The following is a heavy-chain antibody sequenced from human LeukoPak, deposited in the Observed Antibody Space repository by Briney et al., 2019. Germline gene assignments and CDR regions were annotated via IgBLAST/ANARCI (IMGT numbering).Heavy chain of an antibody. CDR2: MNPSGST. Sequence: SETLSLTCAVYGGSFSGSYWTWIRQTPEKGLEWMGEMNPSGSTNYNPSLKSRVTISVDTSKNQFSLELSSVTAADTAVYYCARGRQDVTMIVVVMTTVSYYLDVWGKGTTVTVS. V-gene: IGHV4-34*01. CDR3: ARGRQDVTMIVVVMTTVSYYLDV. CDR1: GGSFSGSY. J-gene: IGHJ6*03. D-gene: IGHD3-22*01.